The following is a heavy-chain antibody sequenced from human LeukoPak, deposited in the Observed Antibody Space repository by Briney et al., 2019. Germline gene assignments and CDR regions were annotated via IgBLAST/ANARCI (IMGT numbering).Heavy chain of an antibody. V-gene: IGHV3-74*01. Sequence: PGGSLRLSCADSGFTFSSYWMHWVRQAPGKGLVWVSRINSDGSSTSYADSVKGRFTISRDNAKNTLYLQMNSLRAEDSAVYYCARDDRDGYNYFAYWGQGTLVTVSS. J-gene: IGHJ4*02. CDR3: ARDDRDGYNYFAY. CDR2: INSDGSST. D-gene: IGHD5-24*01. CDR1: GFTFSSYW.